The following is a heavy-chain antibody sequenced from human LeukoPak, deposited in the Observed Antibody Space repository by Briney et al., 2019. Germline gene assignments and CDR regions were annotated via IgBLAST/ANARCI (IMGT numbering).Heavy chain of an antibody. D-gene: IGHD2-2*03. CDR3: ARHGYGDDVGNWFDP. J-gene: IGHJ5*02. CDR2: INHSGST. CDR1: GGSFSAYY. Sequence: SETLSLTCVVYGGSFSAYYWSWIRQPPGKGLEWVAEINHSGSTNYSPSLKSRVTISVDTSKNQFSLKLSSVTAADTAVYYCARHGYGDDVGNWFDPWGQGTLVTVSS. V-gene: IGHV4-34*01.